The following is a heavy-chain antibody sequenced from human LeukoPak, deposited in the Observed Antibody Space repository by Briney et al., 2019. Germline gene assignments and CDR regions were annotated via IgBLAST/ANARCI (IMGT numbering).Heavy chain of an antibody. CDR1: GGTFSSYA. D-gene: IGHD5-18*01. V-gene: IGHV1-69*13. Sequence: SVKVSCKASGGTFSSYAISWVRQAPGQGLEWMGGIIPIFGTANYAQKFQGRVTITADESTSTAYMELSSLRSEDTAVYYCAREGRGYSYGNPLFDYWGQGALVTVSS. CDR2: IIPIFGTA. J-gene: IGHJ4*02. CDR3: AREGRGYSYGNPLFDY.